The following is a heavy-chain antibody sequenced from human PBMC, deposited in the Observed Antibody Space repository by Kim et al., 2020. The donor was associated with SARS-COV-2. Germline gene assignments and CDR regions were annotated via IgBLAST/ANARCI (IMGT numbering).Heavy chain of an antibody. Sequence: SGPTLVNPTQTLTLTCTFSGFSLSTSGVGVGWIRQPPGKALEWLALIYWDDDKRYSPSLKSRLTITKDTSKNQVVLTMTNMDPVDTATYYCAHRLGFGDCSSTSCPRDYWGQRTLVTVSS. CDR2: IYWDDDK. CDR3: AHRLGFGDCSSTSCPRDY. V-gene: IGHV2-5*02. J-gene: IGHJ4*02. CDR1: GFSLSTSGVG. D-gene: IGHD2-2*01.